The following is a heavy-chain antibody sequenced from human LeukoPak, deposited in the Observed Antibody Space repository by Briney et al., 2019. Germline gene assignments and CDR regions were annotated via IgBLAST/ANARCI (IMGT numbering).Heavy chain of an antibody. Sequence: GASVKVSCKASGGTFSSYAISWVRQAPGQGLEWMGGIIPIFGTANYAQKFQGRVTITAGKSTSTAYMELSSLRSEDTAVYYCARDFGGNSGYFDYWGQGTLVTVSS. V-gene: IGHV1-69*06. D-gene: IGHD4-23*01. CDR3: ARDFGGNSGYFDY. J-gene: IGHJ4*02. CDR2: IIPIFGTA. CDR1: GGTFSSYA.